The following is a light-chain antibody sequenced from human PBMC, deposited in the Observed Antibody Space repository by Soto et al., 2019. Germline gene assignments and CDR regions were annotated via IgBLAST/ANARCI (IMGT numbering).Light chain of an antibody. J-gene: IGLJ1*01. CDR3: SSFAGRNNLYV. CDR1: SSDVGGYNF. Sequence: QSALTHPPSASGSPGQSVTMSWTGTSSDVGGYNFVSWYQQHPGKAPKLMIFEVTKRPSGVPDRFSGSKSGNTASLTVSGLQAEDEADYYCSSFAGRNNLYVFGTGTKVTV. V-gene: IGLV2-8*01. CDR2: EVT.